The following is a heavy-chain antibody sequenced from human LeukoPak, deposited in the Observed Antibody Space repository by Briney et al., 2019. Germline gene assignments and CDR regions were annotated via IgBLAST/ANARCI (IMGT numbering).Heavy chain of an antibody. CDR1: GYSISSGYY. CDR2: IYHTGST. V-gene: IGHV4-38-2*02. D-gene: IGHD3-10*01. J-gene: IGHJ4*02. CDR3: TRDFFGSGTSVTGFDY. Sequence: NTSETLSLTCTVSGYSISSGYYWTWIRQPPGKGLEWVGSIYHTGSTYYNPSLKSRLTISVDTSKNQFSLKLNSVAAADTAVYYCTRDFFGSGTSVTGFDYWGQGTLVTVSS.